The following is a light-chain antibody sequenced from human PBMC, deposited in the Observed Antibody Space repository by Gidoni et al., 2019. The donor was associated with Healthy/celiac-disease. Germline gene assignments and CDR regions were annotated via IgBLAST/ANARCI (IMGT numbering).Light chain of an antibody. CDR3: MQALQTPRT. CDR2: LGS. J-gene: IGKJ2*01. Sequence: DRVMPQSPLSLLVTPGEPASISCSSSQSLLHSNGYNDLDWYLKKPGQSPQLLIYLGSNRASGVPDRFSGSGSGTDFTLKISRVEAEDVGVYYCMQALQTPRTFGQGTKLEIK. CDR1: QSLLHSNGYND. V-gene: IGKV2-28*01.